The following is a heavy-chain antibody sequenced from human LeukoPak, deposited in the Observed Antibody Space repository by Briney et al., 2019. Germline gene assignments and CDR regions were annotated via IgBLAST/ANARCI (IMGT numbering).Heavy chain of an antibody. V-gene: IGHV3-48*03. CDR3: AREGHYYVSGSYYKTLDY. CDR2: IGSSGSTV. CDR1: GFTFSAYE. Sequence: GGSLRLSCAASGFTFSAYEMNWVRQAPGKGLEWVSYIGSSGSTVYYADSVKGRFTISRDNAKNSLYLQMNSLRAEDTAVYYCAREGHYYVSGSYYKTLDYWGQGTLVTVSS. J-gene: IGHJ4*02. D-gene: IGHD3-10*01.